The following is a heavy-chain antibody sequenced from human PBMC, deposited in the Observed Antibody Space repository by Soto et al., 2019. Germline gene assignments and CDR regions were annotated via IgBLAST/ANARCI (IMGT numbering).Heavy chain of an antibody. Sequence: SETLSLTCAVYGGSFSGYYWSWIRQPPGKGLEWIGEINHSGSTNYNPSLKSRVTISVDTSKNQFSLKLSSVTAADTAVYYCARGRPSYYGSGSRIGIWFDPWGQGTLVTVSS. CDR3: ARGRPSYYGSGSRIGIWFDP. CDR1: GGSFSGYY. V-gene: IGHV4-34*01. J-gene: IGHJ5*02. CDR2: INHSGST. D-gene: IGHD3-10*01.